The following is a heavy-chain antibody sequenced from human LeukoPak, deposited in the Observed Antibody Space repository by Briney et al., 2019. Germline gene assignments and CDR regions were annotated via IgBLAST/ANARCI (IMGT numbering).Heavy chain of an antibody. CDR1: GGSISSYY. J-gene: IGHJ3*02. CDR2: IYYSGST. Sequence: SETLSLTCTVSGGSISSYYWSWIRQPPGKGLEWIGYIYYSGSTNYNPSLKSRVTISVDKSKNQFSLQLNSVTPEDTAVYYCASSDNYGGDAFDIWGQGTMVIVSS. V-gene: IGHV4-59*12. CDR3: ASSDNYGGDAFDI. D-gene: IGHD4/OR15-4a*01.